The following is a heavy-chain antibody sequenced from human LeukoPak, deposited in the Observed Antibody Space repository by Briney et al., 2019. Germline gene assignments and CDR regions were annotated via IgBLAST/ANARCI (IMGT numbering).Heavy chain of an antibody. D-gene: IGHD3-10*01. CDR1: GGTFSSCA. Sequence: ASVKVSCKASGGTFSSCAISWVRQAPGQGLEWMGGIIPIFGTANYAQKFQGRVTITADESTSTAYMELSSLRSEDTAVYYCALPRPQSWFGDAFDIWGQGAMVTVSS. V-gene: IGHV1-69*13. CDR2: IIPIFGTA. CDR3: ALPRPQSWFGDAFDI. J-gene: IGHJ3*02.